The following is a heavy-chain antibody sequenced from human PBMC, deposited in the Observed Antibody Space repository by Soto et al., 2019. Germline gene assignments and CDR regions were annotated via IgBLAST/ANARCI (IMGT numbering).Heavy chain of an antibody. CDR3: AKQGLRFLGSDACDI. D-gene: IGHD3-3*01. V-gene: IGHV3-23*01. J-gene: IGHJ3*02. Sequence: EVQLLESGGGLVQPGGSLRLSCAASGFTFSSYAMSWVRQAPGKGLEWVSAISGSGGSTYYADSVKGRFTNARDNSKNTLYMQMNSPRAEDTAVYYCAKQGLRFLGSDACDIWGQGTMFTVSS. CDR2: ISGSGGST. CDR1: GFTFSSYA.